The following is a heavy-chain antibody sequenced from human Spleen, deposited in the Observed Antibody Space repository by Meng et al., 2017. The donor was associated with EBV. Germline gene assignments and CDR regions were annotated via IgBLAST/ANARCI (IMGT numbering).Heavy chain of an antibody. V-gene: IGHV1-46*01. CDR3: VREVLTPRDY. CDR2: INPTGGST. CDR1: GYTFTRYH. Sequence: QVQLVQSGAEVKKAGASVKVSCKASGYTFTRYHMHWVRQAPGQGLEWMGIINPTGGSTNYAQKFQGRVTMTRDTSTTTVYMELSSLRSEDTAVYYCVREVLTPRDYWGQGTLVTVSS. J-gene: IGHJ4*02. D-gene: IGHD3-16*01.